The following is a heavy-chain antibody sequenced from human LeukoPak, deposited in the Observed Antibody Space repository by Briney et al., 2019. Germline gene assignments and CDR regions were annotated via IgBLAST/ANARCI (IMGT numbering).Heavy chain of an antibody. CDR3: ARGSGSFSGGFDY. J-gene: IGHJ4*02. CDR1: GFTFSSYG. Sequence: PGGSLRLSCAASGFTFSSYGMHWVRQTPGKGLEWVAIIWSDGSNKYYADSVKGRFTISRDNSKNTLYLQMNSLRAEDTAVYYCARGSGSFSGGFDYWGQGTLSPSPQ. CDR2: IWSDGSNK. D-gene: IGHD1-26*01. V-gene: IGHV3-33*01.